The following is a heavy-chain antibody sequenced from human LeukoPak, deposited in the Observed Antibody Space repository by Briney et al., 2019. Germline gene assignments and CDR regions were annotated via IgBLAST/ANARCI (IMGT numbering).Heavy chain of an antibody. V-gene: IGHV4-4*09. Sequence: MSSETLSLTCTVSGASISSYYWSWIRQPPGKGLEWIGYIHASGSTNSSPSLKSRVTMSVDTSKNEFSPKLTSVTAADTALYYCAREHFDSSGSSNPLDSWGQGTLVTVSS. CDR1: GASISSYY. CDR2: IHASGST. CDR3: AREHFDSSGSSNPLDS. D-gene: IGHD3-22*01. J-gene: IGHJ4*02.